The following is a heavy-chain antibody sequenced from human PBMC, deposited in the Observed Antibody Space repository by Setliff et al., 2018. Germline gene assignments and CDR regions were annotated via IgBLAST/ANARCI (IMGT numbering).Heavy chain of an antibody. CDR2: IYHSGST. V-gene: IGHV4-34*01. CDR3: ARAERGYSGNVLGY. J-gene: IGHJ4*02. D-gene: IGHD5-12*01. CDR1: GGSFSGYY. Sequence: PSETLSLTCAVYGGSFSGYYWSWIRQPPGKGLEWIGEIYHSGSTNYNPSLKSRVNISIDTSKSQFSLKLSSVAAADTAVYYCARAERGYSGNVLGYWGQGTLVTVSS.